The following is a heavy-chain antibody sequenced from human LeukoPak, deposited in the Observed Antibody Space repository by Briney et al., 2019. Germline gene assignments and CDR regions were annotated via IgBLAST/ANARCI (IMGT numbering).Heavy chain of an antibody. Sequence: SGTLSLTCTVSGGSISSSSDYWGWIRQPPGKGLEWIGSIYYSGSTYYNPSLKSRDTISVDTSKNQFSLRQSSVTAADTAVYYCARSAEGSNGDFDYWGQGTLVTVSS. CDR3: ARSAEGSNGDFDY. D-gene: IGHD6-13*01. J-gene: IGHJ4*02. CDR2: IYYSGST. V-gene: IGHV4-39*07. CDR1: GGSISSSSDY.